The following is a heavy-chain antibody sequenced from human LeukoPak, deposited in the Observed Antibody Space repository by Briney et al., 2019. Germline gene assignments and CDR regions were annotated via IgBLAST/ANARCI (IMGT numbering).Heavy chain of an antibody. J-gene: IGHJ4*02. CDR2: ISAYNGDT. CDR3: ARDTSNTSGWYAWADY. CDR1: GFTFTRYG. D-gene: IGHD6-19*01. Sequence: GASVKVSCKASGFTFTRYGISWVRQAPGQGLEWMGWISAYNGDTKYAQKFQDRLTTTTETSTSAAYMELTSLRSDDTAVYYCARDTSNTSGWYAWADYWGQGTLVTVSS. V-gene: IGHV1-18*01.